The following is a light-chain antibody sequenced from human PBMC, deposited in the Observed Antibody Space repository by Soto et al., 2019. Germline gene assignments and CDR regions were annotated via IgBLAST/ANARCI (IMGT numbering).Light chain of an antibody. CDR3: HQCYSHPS. J-gene: IGKJ1*01. V-gene: IGKV1-39*01. Sequence: QLPQSPSSLSASVGDRVTITCRASQSIDISLNWYQQKPGKAPKLLIYIASNFQAGVPSGFNGSGSGTDFTLTISSLQPDDLETYYCHQCYSHPSFGQGTKVE. CDR1: QSIDIS. CDR2: IAS.